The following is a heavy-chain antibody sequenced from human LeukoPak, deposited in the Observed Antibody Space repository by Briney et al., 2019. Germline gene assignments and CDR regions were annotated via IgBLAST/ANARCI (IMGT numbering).Heavy chain of an antibody. CDR1: GFTFSSYW. CDR2: IKQDGSEK. V-gene: IGHV3-7*01. CDR3: ARRLDVWGSYRYYFDY. D-gene: IGHD3-16*02. Sequence: GFLRLSCAASGFTFSSYWMSWVRPAPGKGLEWVANIKQDGSEKYYVDSVKGRFTISRDNAKNSLYLQMNSLRAEDTAVYYCARRLDVWGSYRYYFDYWGQGTLVTVSS. J-gene: IGHJ4*02.